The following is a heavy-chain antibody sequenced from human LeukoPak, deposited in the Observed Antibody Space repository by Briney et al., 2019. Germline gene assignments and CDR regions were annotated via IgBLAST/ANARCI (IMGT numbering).Heavy chain of an antibody. J-gene: IGHJ4*02. CDR1: GFTFSSYW. D-gene: IGHD2-2*01. CDR2: INSDGSST. Sequence: GGSLRLSCAASGFTFSSYWMHWVRQAPGKGLVRVSRINSDGSSTSYADSVKGRFTISRDNAKNTLYLQMNSLRAEDTAVYYCASWEVPAVMPQDYWGQGTLVTVSS. CDR3: ASWEVPAVMPQDY. V-gene: IGHV3-74*01.